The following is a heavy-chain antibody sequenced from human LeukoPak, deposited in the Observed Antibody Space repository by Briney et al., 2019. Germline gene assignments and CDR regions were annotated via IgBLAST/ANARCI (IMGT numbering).Heavy chain of an antibody. CDR3: ARDRGSSSWFLHFGY. Sequence: GRSLRLSCAASGFTFSSYAMHWVRQAPGKGLEWVAVISYDGSNKYYADSVKGRFTISRDNSKNTLYLQMNSLRAKDTAVYYCARDRGSSSWFLHFGYWGQGTLVTVSS. CDR2: ISYDGSNK. CDR1: GFTFSSYA. D-gene: IGHD6-13*01. J-gene: IGHJ4*02. V-gene: IGHV3-30*04.